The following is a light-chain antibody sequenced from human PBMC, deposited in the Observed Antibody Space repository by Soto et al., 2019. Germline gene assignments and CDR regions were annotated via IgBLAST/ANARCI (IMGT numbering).Light chain of an antibody. CDR3: QQSYSTPRT. Sequence: DIQMTQSPSSLSASVGDRVTITCRASQSMSSYLNWYQHKPGKAPKLLIYAASSLQSGVPSRFSGSVSGTDFTLTISSLQPEDFATYYCQQSYSTPRTFGQGTKLEIK. CDR2: AAS. J-gene: IGKJ2*01. V-gene: IGKV1-39*01. CDR1: QSMSSY.